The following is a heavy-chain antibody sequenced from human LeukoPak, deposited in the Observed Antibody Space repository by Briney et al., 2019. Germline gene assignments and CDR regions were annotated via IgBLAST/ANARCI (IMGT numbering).Heavy chain of an antibody. V-gene: IGHV1-3*01. CDR2: INAGNGNT. D-gene: IGHD1-26*01. J-gene: IGHJ4*02. CDR3: ARDRRGAVGATEFDF. Sequence: ASVKVSCKASGYTFTSYAMHWVRQAPGQRLEWMGWINAGNGNTKYSQKFQGRVTITRDTSASTAYMELSSLRSEDTAVYYCARDRRGAVGATEFDFWGQGTLVTVSS. CDR1: GYTFTSYA.